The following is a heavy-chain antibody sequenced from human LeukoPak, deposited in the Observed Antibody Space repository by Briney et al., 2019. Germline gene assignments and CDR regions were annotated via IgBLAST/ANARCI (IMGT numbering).Heavy chain of an antibody. CDR2: ISAYNGNT. CDR1: GYTFTSYG. D-gene: IGHD3-9*01. J-gene: IGHJ3*02. V-gene: IGHV1-18*01. Sequence: ASVKVSCKASGYTFTSYGISWVRQAPGQGLEWMGWISAYNGNTNYAQKLQGRVTMTTDTSTSTAYMELRSLRSDDTAVYYCARDRKLRYFDWLLYYAFDIWGQGTMVTVSS. CDR3: ARDRKLRYFDWLLYYAFDI.